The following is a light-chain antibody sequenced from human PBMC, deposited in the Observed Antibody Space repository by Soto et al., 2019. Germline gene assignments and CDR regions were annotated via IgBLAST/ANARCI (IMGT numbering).Light chain of an antibody. CDR3: QQLSLYPLT. CDR2: DAS. Sequence: DIQMTQSPSTLSASVGDTVTVTCRASQSVSGWLAWYQQKPGEAPKLLVYDASALQTGVPPRFSGSGSGTDFTLTISSLEPEDSATYYCQQLSLYPLTFGGGTKVDIK. V-gene: IGKV1-5*01. J-gene: IGKJ4*01. CDR1: QSVSGW.